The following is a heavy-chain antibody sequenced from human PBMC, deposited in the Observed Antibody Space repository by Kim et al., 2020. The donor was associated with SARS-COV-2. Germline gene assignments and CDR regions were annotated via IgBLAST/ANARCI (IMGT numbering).Heavy chain of an antibody. CDR1: GGSFSGYY. CDR2: INHSGST. D-gene: IGHD6-6*01. J-gene: IGHJ3*02. Sequence: SETLSLTCAVYGGSFSGYYWSWIRQPPGKGLEWIGEINHSGSTNYNPSLKSRVTISVDTSKNQFSLKLSSVTAADTAVYYCARRGSYSSSSGAFDIWGQG. V-gene: IGHV4-34*01. CDR3: ARRGSYSSSSGAFDI.